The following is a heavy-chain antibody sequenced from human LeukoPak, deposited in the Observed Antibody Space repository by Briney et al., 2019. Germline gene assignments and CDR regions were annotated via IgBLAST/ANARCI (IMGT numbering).Heavy chain of an antibody. Sequence: GGSLRLSCAASGFTFSSYAMTWVRQAPGTGLEWVSTISGSGGGTYYADSVKGRFTISRDNSKNTLYLQMNILRAEDTAVYYCARALWFGTSSDYWGQGTLVTVSS. V-gene: IGHV3-23*01. CDR1: GFTFSSYA. D-gene: IGHD3-10*01. J-gene: IGHJ4*02. CDR3: ARALWFGTSSDY. CDR2: ISGSGGGT.